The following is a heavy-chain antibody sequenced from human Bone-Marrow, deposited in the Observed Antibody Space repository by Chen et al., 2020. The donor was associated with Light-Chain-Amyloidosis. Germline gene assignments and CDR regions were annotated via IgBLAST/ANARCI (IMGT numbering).Heavy chain of an antibody. CDR1: GYTSTGYY. V-gene: IGHV1-2*02. Sequence: QVQLVQSGAELRKPGASVKVSCKASGYTSTGYYINWVRQAPGQGLEWVGWVNPNNGGINYAQKFQDRVSMTRHTTVSTVYMELSRLTSDDTAVYFCARDMSPGIAVSGPYGMDVWGQGTTVTVSS. CDR3: ARDMSPGIAVSGPYGMDV. D-gene: IGHD6-19*01. CDR2: VNPNNGGI. J-gene: IGHJ6*02.